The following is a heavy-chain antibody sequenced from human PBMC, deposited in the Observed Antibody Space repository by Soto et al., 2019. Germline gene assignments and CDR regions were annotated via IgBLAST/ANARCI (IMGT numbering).Heavy chain of an antibody. J-gene: IGHJ4*02. CDR2: ISSSSNTV. D-gene: IGHD4-17*01. Sequence: EVQLVESGGGLVQPGGSLRLFCAASGFTFSDYSMNWVRQAPGKGLEWVSYISSSSNTVYYADSVKGRFSISRDNAKNSLFLQMNSLRAEDTALYYCARASRTAVTDYWGQGTLVTVSS. V-gene: IGHV3-48*01. CDR1: GFTFSDYS. CDR3: ARASRTAVTDY.